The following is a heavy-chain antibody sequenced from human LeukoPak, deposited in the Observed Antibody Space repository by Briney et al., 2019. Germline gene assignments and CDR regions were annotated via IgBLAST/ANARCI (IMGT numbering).Heavy chain of an antibody. D-gene: IGHD3-10*01. CDR2: FDPEDGET. CDR3: ATSAYKRSYQPPDYYYYYMDV. J-gene: IGHJ6*03. Sequence: ASVKVSCKVSGYTLTELSMHWVRQAPGKGLEWMGGFDPEDGETIYAQKFQGRVTMTEDTSTDTAYMELSSLRSEDTAVYYCATSAYKRSYQPPDYYYYYMDVWGKGTTVTVSS. CDR1: GYTLTELS. V-gene: IGHV1-24*01.